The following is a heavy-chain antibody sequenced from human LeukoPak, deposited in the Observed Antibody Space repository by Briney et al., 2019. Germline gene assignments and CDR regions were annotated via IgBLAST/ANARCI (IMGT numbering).Heavy chain of an antibody. CDR3: ARGPGGYSYGYGGYYFDY. D-gene: IGHD5-18*01. CDR2: IRSKANSYAT. J-gene: IGHJ4*02. CDR1: GFTFSGSA. V-gene: IGHV3-73*01. Sequence: PGGSLKLSCAASGFTFSGSAMHWVRQASGKGLEWVGRIRSKANSYATAYAASVKGRFTISRDNSKNTLYLQMNSLRAEDTAVYYCARGPGGYSYGYGGYYFDYWGQGTLVTVSS.